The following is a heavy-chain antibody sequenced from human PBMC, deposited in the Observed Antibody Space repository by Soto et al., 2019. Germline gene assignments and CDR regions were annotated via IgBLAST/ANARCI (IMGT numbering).Heavy chain of an antibody. CDR2: IYYSGST. V-gene: IGHV4-31*03. J-gene: IGHJ4*02. CDR1: GGSISSGGYY. D-gene: IGHD2-15*01. CDR3: ARYCSGGSCYSSPFDY. Sequence: QVQLQESGPGLVKPSQTLSLTCTVSGGSISSGGYYWSWIRQHPGKGLEWIGYIYYSGSTYYNPSFNSGVTISVDTSKTQFSLKLSSVTAADTAVYYCARYCSGGSCYSSPFDYWGQGTLVTVSS.